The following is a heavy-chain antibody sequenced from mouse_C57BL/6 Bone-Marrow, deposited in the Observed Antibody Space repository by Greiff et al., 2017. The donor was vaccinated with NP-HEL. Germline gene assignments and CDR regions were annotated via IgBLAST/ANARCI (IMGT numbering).Heavy chain of an antibody. V-gene: IGHV1-55*01. CDR2: IYPGSGST. Sequence: QVQLQQPGAELVKPGASVKMSCKASGYTFPCYWITWVKQRPGQGLEWIGGIYPGSGSTNYNEKFKSKATLTVDTSPSTAYMQLGSLTSEDSAVYYCARGDSSCLAWFAYWGQGTLVTVSA. J-gene: IGHJ3*01. D-gene: IGHD1-1*01. CDR1: GYTFPCYW. CDR3: ARGDSSCLAWFAY.